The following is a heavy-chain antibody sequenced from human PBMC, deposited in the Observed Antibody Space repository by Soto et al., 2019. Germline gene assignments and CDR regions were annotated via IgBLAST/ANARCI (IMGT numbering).Heavy chain of an antibody. CDR2: ISAYNGNT. CDR3: ARAYHNNHYYHSTNWFDP. J-gene: IGHJ5*02. Sequence: QVQLVQSGAEVKKPGASVKVSCKASGYTFTSYGISWVRQAPGQGLEWMGWISAYNGNTNYAQKLQGRVTMTTDTSTSTAYMELRSLRSDDTAVYYCARAYHNNHYYHSTNWFDPWGQGTLVTVSS. V-gene: IGHV1-18*01. CDR1: GYTFTSYG. D-gene: IGHD3-22*01.